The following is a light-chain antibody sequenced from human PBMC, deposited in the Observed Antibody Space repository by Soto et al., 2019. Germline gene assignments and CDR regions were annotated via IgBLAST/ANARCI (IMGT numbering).Light chain of an antibody. J-gene: IGKJ2*01. CDR3: QHRSNWPPYT. Sequence: EIVLTQSPATLSLSPGERATLSCRASQSVSSYLAWYQPKPGQAPRLLIYDASNRATGIPARFSGSGSGTDFTLTISSLEPEDFAVYYCQHRSNWPPYTFGQGTKLEIK. V-gene: IGKV3-11*01. CDR2: DAS. CDR1: QSVSSY.